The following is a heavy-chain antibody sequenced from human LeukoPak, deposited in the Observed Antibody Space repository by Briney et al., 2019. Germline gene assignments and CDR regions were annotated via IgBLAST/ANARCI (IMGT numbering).Heavy chain of an antibody. D-gene: IGHD3-22*01. CDR2: IYYSGST. J-gene: IGHJ4*02. CDR3: ARDLALMYYDSSGYLPG. V-gene: IGHV4-59*01. Sequence: SETLSLTCTVSGGSISSYYWSWIRQPPGKGLEWIGYIYYSGSTNYNPSLKSRVTISVDTSKNQFSLKLSSVTAADTAVYYCARDLALMYYDSSGYLPGWGQGTLVTVSS. CDR1: GGSISSYY.